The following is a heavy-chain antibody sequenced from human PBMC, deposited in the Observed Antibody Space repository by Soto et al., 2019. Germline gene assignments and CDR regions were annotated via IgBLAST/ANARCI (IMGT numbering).Heavy chain of an antibody. D-gene: IGHD3-16*02. CDR2: IYWNDDK. CDR3: AHSVRGYQLLYY. V-gene: IGHV2-5*01. Sequence: QITLKESGPTLLTPPQTLTLTCTFSGFSLSTSGVGVGWIRQPPGKALEWLALIYWNDDKRDRPSLKSRLTVTKDTSKNQVVLTMTNMDHVDTATYYCAHSVRGYQLLYYWGQGTLVTVSS. J-gene: IGHJ4*02. CDR1: GFSLSTSGVG.